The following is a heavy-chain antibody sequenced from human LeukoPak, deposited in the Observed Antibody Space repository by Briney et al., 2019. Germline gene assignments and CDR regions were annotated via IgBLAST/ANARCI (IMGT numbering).Heavy chain of an antibody. CDR3: ARGSFIWFGELPLDY. J-gene: IGHJ4*02. CDR1: GFTVSSNY. CDR2: IYSGGST. V-gene: IGHV3-66*01. Sequence: PGGSLRLSCAASGFTVSSNYMSWVRQAPGKGLEWVSVIYSGGSTYYADSVKGRFTISRDNSKNTLYLQMNSLRAEDTAVYYCARGSFIWFGELPLDYWGQGTLVTVSS. D-gene: IGHD3-10*01.